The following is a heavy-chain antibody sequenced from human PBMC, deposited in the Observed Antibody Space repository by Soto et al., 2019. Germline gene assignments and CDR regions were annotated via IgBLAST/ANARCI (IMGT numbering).Heavy chain of an antibody. CDR1: GGTFSSYA. Sequence: SVKVSCKASGGTFSSYAISWVRQAPGQGLEWMGGIIPIFGTANYAQKFQGRVTITTDESTSTAYMELSSLRSEDTAVYYCARDNRDYYDSSGARGMDVWGQGTTVTVSS. J-gene: IGHJ6*02. D-gene: IGHD3-22*01. V-gene: IGHV1-69*05. CDR3: ARDNRDYYDSSGARGMDV. CDR2: IIPIFGTA.